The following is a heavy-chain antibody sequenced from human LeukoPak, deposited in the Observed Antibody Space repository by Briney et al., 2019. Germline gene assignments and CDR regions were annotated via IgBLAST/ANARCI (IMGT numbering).Heavy chain of an antibody. CDR1: GVTFSSYA. CDR2: ISGSGGST. D-gene: IGHD4-23*01. J-gene: IGHJ4*02. CDR3: AKDSAVVTQEYYFDY. V-gene: IGHV3-23*01. Sequence: QTGGSLRLSCAASGVTFSSYAMSWVRQAPGKGLEWVSAISGSGGSTYYADSVKGRFTISRDNSKNTLYLQMNSLRAEDTAVYYCAKDSAVVTQEYYFDYWGQGTLVTVSS.